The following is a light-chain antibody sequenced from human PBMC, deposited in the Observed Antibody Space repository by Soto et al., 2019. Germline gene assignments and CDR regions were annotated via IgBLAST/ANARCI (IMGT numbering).Light chain of an antibody. J-gene: IGLJ2*01. CDR3: QTWGIGIRV. Sequence: QLVLTQSPSASASLGASVKLTCTLSSGHSNYAIAWHQQQPEKGPRYLMKVNSDGSHTKGDGIPDRFSGSSSGAERYLTISSLQSEDEADSYCQTWGIGIRVFGAGTKLTVL. CDR2: VNSDGSH. CDR1: SGHSNYA. V-gene: IGLV4-69*01.